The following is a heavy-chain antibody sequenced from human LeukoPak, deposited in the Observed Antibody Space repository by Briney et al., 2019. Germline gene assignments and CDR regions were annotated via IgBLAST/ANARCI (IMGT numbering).Heavy chain of an antibody. CDR2: ISGNGGTT. Sequence: GGSLRLSCVDSGFTSSNYAMSWVRQAPGGGLEWVAAISGNGGTTYYADSVKGRFTISRDNSKNTLYLQKNSLRAEDTAVFYCAKATTVSAAGSHFVYWGQGTLVTVSS. CDR3: AKATTVSAAGSHFVY. J-gene: IGHJ4*02. V-gene: IGHV3-23*01. D-gene: IGHD6-13*01. CDR1: GFTSSNYA.